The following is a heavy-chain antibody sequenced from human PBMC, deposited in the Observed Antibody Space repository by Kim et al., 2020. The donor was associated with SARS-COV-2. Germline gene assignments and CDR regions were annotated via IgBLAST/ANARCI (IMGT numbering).Heavy chain of an antibody. CDR3: ARGGVRGAPFDY. J-gene: IGHJ4*02. D-gene: IGHD3-10*01. V-gene: IGHV1-18*01. Sequence: NYAQKLQGRVTMTTDTSTSTAYMELRSLRSDDTAVYYCARGGVRGAPFDYWGQGTLVTVSS.